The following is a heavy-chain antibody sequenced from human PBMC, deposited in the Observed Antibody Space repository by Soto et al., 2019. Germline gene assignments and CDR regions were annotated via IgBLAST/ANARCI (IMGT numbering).Heavy chain of an antibody. V-gene: IGHV3-30*03. CDR2: MSYDGSKK. D-gene: IGHD1-26*01. CDR3: RVGVAD. J-gene: IGHJ4*02. CDR1: GFNFSSYG. Sequence: QVQLVESGGGVVQPGRSLRLSYAASGFNFSSYGMHWVRQAPGTGLELVALMSYDGSKKYYTDSVKGRFTISRDTSKNTLYLQMNSLRAEDTAVYYCRVGVADWGQGTLVTVSS.